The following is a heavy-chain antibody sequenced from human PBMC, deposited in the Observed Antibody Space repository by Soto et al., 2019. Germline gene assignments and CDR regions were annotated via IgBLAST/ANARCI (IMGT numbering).Heavy chain of an antibody. Sequence: VQLVQSGAEVKKPGSSVKVSCKASGGTFSSYAISWVRQAPGQGLEWMGGIIPIFGTANYAQKFQGRFTITADESTSTAYRELSSLRSEDTAVYYCARDGMATITCGYGMDVWGQGPTVTVSS. CDR2: IIPIFGTA. CDR1: GGTFSSYA. V-gene: IGHV1-69*01. J-gene: IGHJ6*02. CDR3: ARDGMATITCGYGMDV. D-gene: IGHD5-12*01.